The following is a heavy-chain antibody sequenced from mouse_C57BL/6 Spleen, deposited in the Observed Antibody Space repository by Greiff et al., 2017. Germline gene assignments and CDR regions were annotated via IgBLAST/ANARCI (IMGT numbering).Heavy chain of an antibody. CDR2: IHPNSGST. Sequence: QVQLQQPGAELVKPGASVKLSCKASGYTFTSYWMHWVKQRPGQGLEWIGMIHPNSGSTNYNEKFKSKATLTVDKSSSPAYMQLSRLTSEDSAVYYCARNYYSNYRYFDVWGTGTTVTVSS. D-gene: IGHD2-5*01. CDR3: ARNYYSNYRYFDV. J-gene: IGHJ1*03. CDR1: GYTFTSYW. V-gene: IGHV1-64*01.